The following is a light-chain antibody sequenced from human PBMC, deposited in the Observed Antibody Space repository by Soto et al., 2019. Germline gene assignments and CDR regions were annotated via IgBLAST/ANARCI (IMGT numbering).Light chain of an antibody. CDR3: QQYTNWPKT. V-gene: IGKV3-20*01. J-gene: IGKJ1*01. Sequence: EIVLTQSPGTLSLSPGYRATLSCRASQSVSSSYLAWYQQKPGQAPRLLIYGASSRATGIPERFSGSGSGTEFTLTISSLQSEDFAVYYCQQYTNWPKTFGQGTKVDIK. CDR1: QSVSSSY. CDR2: GAS.